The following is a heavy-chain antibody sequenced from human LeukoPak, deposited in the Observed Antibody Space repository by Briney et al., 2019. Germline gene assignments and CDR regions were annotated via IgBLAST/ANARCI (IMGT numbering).Heavy chain of an antibody. CDR1: GGSISSYW. CDR2: IFYSGST. CDR3: ASSVGSTDY. J-gene: IGHJ4*02. Sequence: EPSETLSLTCTVSGGSISSYWWSWIRQPPGKGLEYIGYIFYSGSTNLNPSLKSRVTLSVDTSKHQFSLKLTSVTAADAAVYYCASSVGSTDYWGQGTLVTVSS. V-gene: IGHV4-59*12. D-gene: IGHD1-26*01.